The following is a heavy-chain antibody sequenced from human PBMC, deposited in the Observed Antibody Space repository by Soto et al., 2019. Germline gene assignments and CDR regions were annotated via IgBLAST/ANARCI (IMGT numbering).Heavy chain of an antibody. CDR1: GRALGSCA. V-gene: IGHV1-69*01. J-gene: IGHJ6*02. CDR3: ARVSTSMVVVPDYGMDV. CDR2: IIPIYGTA. D-gene: IGHD2-15*01. Sequence: ACGRALGSCASLSVQQATVQGLEWMGGIIPIYGTANYAEKVQGRVTITADESTSTAYMELSSLRSEDTAVYYCARVSTSMVVVPDYGMDVWGQGTTVTRSS.